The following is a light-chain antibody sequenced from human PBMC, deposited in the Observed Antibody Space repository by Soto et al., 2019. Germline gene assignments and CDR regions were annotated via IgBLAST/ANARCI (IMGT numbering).Light chain of an antibody. CDR2: KAS. CDR3: QHYNSYSEA. J-gene: IGKJ1*01. Sequence: DIQMTQSPSTLPASVGDRVTVTCRASQSIRSWLAWYQEKPGKAPKLLIYKASTLKSGVPSRFSGSGSGTEFTLTISSLQPDDFAPYYCQHYNSYSEAFGQGTKVELK. CDR1: QSIRSW. V-gene: IGKV1-5*03.